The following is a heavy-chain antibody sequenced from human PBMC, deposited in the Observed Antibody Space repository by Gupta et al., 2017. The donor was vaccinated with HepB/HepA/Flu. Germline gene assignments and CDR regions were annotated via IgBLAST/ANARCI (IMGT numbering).Heavy chain of an antibody. CDR2: ISSGSSYM. V-gene: IGHV3-21*01. Sequence: EVQLVESGGGLVKPGGPLRLSCAASGFTFSSYAMTWFRPAPGKGLEWVSSISSGSSYMYYADSMEGRFTISRDNAKNSLYLQMNSLRAEDTAVYYCARGTSTNNGRKGWFDPWGQGTLVTVSS. D-gene: IGHD1/OR15-1a*01. CDR3: ARGTSTNNGRKGWFDP. J-gene: IGHJ5*02. CDR1: GFTFSSYA.